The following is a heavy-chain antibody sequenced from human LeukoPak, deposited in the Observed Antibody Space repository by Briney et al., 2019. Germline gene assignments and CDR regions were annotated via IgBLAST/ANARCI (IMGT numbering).Heavy chain of an antibody. J-gene: IGHJ4*02. V-gene: IGHV3-23*01. CDR2: ISGSGGSA. D-gene: IGHD6-19*01. CDR3: ARAQWLVASFDY. Sequence: GGSLRLSCAASGFTFSSHAMSWVRQAPGKGLEWVSGISGSGGSAYYADSVKGRITISRDNSKNTLYLQMNSLRAEDAAVYYCARAQWLVASFDYWGQGTLVTVSS. CDR1: GFTFSSHA.